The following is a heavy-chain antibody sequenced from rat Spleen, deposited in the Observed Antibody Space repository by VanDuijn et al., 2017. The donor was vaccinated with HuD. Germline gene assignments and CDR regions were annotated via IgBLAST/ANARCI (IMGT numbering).Heavy chain of an antibody. J-gene: IGHJ3*01. D-gene: IGHD4-3*01. V-gene: IGHV2S30*01. Sequence: QVQLKESGPGLVQPSQTLSLTCTVSGFSLTSNSVSWVRQPPGKGLEWMGRMKYDGDTYYNSALKSRLSISRDTSKSQVFLKMNSLQTEDTAIYYCTRDPSRFGVDWFAYWGQGTLVTVSS. CDR2: MKYDGDT. CDR3: TRDPSRFGVDWFAY. CDR1: GFSLTSNS.